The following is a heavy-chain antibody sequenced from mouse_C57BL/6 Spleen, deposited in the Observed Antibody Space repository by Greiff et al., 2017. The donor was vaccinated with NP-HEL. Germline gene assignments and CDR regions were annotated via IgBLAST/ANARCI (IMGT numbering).Heavy chain of an antibody. V-gene: IGHV5-17*01. J-gene: IGHJ4*01. D-gene: IGHD1-1*01. Sequence: EVQLVESGGGLVKPGGSLKLSCAASGFTFSDYGMHWVRQAPEKGLEWVAYISSGSSTIYYADTVKGRFTISRDNAKNTLFLQMTSLRSEDTAMYYCARRDDYYGSREFYYAMDYWGHRTSVTVSS. CDR2: ISSGSSTI. CDR1: GFTFSDYG. CDR3: ARRDDYYGSREFYYAMDY.